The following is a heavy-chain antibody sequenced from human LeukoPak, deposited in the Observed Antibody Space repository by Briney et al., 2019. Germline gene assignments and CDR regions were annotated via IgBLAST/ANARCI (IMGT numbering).Heavy chain of an antibody. V-gene: IGHV1-18*01. CDR1: GYTFTSYG. J-gene: IGHJ4*02. CDR3: ARGRYYYDSSGLIDY. Sequence: ASVTVSCKASGYTFTSYGISWVRQAPGQGLEWMGWISAYNGNTNYAQKLQGRVTMTTDTSTSTAYMELRSLRSDDTAVYYCARGRYYYDSSGLIDYWGQGTLVTVSS. D-gene: IGHD3-22*01. CDR2: ISAYNGNT.